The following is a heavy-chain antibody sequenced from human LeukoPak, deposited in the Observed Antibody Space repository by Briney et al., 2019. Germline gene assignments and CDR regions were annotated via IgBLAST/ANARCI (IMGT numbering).Heavy chain of an antibody. CDR2: INPNSGGT. J-gene: IGHJ4*02. D-gene: IGHD5-24*01. CDR3: ARVDRDAEENFDC. CDR1: GYTFTGYY. Sequence: ASVKVSCKASGYTFTGYYMHWVRQAPGQGLEWMGWINPNSGGTNYAQKFQGRVTMTRDTSISTAYMELSRLRSDDTAVYYCARVDRDAEENFDCWGQGTLVTVSS. V-gene: IGHV1-2*02.